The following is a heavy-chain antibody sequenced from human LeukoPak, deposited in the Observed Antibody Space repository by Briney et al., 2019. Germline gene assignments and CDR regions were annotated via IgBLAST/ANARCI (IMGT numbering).Heavy chain of an antibody. V-gene: IGHV3-23*01. Sequence: GGSLKLSCAASGFTFSSYAMSWVRHAPVKRLDFVSAISGSGGSTYYADSVKGRFTISRDNSKNTLYLQMNSLRAEDTAVYYCAKDGEYSSSWSGYFQHWGQGTLVTVSS. D-gene: IGHD6-13*01. CDR2: ISGSGGST. CDR3: AKDGEYSSSWSGYFQH. J-gene: IGHJ1*01. CDR1: GFTFSSYA.